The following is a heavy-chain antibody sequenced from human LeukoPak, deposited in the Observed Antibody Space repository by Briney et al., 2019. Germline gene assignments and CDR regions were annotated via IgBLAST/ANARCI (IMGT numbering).Heavy chain of an antibody. V-gene: IGHV4-34*01. D-gene: IGHD3-22*01. Sequence: SETLSLTCAVYGGSFSGYYWSWIRQPPGKGLEWIGEINHSGSTNYNPSLKSRVTISVDTSKNQFSLKLSSVTAADTAVCYCARGAPDSSGYYHTFDYWGQGTLVTVSS. CDR2: INHSGST. J-gene: IGHJ4*02. CDR3: ARGAPDSSGYYHTFDY. CDR1: GGSFSGYY.